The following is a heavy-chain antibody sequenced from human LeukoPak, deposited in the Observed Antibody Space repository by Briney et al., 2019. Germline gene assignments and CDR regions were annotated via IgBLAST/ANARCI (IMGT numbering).Heavy chain of an antibody. V-gene: IGHV3-7*01. J-gene: IGHJ4*02. CDR3: ARGGSESDY. CDR2: IKEDGTEK. Sequence: GGSLRLSCAASGLNFNHYWMTWVRQSPGKGLEWVANIKEDGTEKNYVDSVKGRFTISRDNAKNSLYLQMNSLRAEDTALYYCARGGSESDYWGQGTLVAVSS. CDR1: GLNFNHYW.